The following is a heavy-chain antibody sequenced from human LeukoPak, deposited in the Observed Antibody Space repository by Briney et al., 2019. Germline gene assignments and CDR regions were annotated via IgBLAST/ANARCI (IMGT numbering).Heavy chain of an antibody. D-gene: IGHD2-8*02. Sequence: GGSLRLSCLTSGFTFSSYSMNWVRQAPGKGLEWVSSISSRSTYISYAVSVKGRFTISRDNAKNSLYLQMNSLRAEDTAAYYCARDLGSAGATFDYWGQGTLVTVSS. V-gene: IGHV3-21*01. CDR3: ARDLGSAGATFDY. CDR1: GFTFSSYS. CDR2: ISSRSTYI. J-gene: IGHJ4*02.